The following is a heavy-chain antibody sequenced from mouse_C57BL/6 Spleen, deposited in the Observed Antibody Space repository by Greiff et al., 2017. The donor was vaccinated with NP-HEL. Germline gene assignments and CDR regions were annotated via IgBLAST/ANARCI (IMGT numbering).Heavy chain of an antibody. J-gene: IGHJ3*01. V-gene: IGHV5-17*01. Sequence: DVHLVESGGGLVKPGGSLKLSCAASGFTFSDYGMHWVRQAPEEGLEWVAYISSGSSTIYYADTVKGRFTISRDNAKNTLFLQMTSLRSEDTAMYYCARSDPFYSNFWFAYWGQGTLVTVSA. CDR2: ISSGSSTI. D-gene: IGHD2-5*01. CDR1: GFTFSDYG. CDR3: ARSDPFYSNFWFAY.